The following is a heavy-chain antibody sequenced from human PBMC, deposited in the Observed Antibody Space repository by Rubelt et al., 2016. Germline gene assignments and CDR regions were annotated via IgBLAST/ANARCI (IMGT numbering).Heavy chain of an antibody. J-gene: IGHJ4*02. V-gene: IGHV3-11*06. CDR3: AREVSSGSYFDY. Sequence: DCLKGRVTISRDNAKKSLYLQMNSLRAEDTAVYYCAREVSSGSYFDYWGQGALVTASS. D-gene: IGHD3-22*01.